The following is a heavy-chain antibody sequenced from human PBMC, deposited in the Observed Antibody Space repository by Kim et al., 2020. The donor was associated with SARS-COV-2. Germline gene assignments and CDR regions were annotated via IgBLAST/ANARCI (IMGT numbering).Heavy chain of an antibody. CDR1: GFTFSNYW. D-gene: IGHD3-16*01. CDR2: IKQDGTEQ. Sequence: GGSLRLFCTASGFTFSNYWMTWVRQAPGKGLEWVANIKQDGTEQYYVETVRGRFTISRDNAKNSLHLQMNSLRVEDTAVYYCARVSYTNIGFYWGQGTLVTVSS. V-gene: IGHV3-7*01. CDR3: ARVSYTNIGFY. J-gene: IGHJ4*02.